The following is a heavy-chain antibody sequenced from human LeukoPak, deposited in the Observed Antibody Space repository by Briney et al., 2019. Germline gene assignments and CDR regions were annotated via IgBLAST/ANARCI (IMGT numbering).Heavy chain of an antibody. V-gene: IGHV3-43*02. J-gene: IGHJ4*02. D-gene: IGHD2-15*01. CDR1: GFTFDDYA. CDR3: AKDYLPEGYCSGGSCYTVFDY. Sequence: GGSLRLSCAASGFTFDDYAMHWVSQAPGKGLEWVSLISGDGGSTYYADSVKGRFTISRDNSKNSLYPQMNSLRTEDTALYYCAKDYLPEGYCSGGSCYTVFDYWGQGTLVTVSS. CDR2: ISGDGGST.